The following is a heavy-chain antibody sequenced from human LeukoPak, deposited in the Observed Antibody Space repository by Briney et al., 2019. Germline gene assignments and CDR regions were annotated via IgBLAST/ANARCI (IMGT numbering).Heavy chain of an antibody. CDR1: GSTFTSNY. D-gene: IGHD5-24*01. J-gene: IGHJ5*02. CDR2: ISPSGGST. Sequence: GASVKVSCKAFGSTFTSNYMHWVRQAPGQGPEWMGVISPSGGSTTYAQKFQGRVTMTRDMATSTDYLEVSSLRSEDTAVYYCARDNSLRDTAWWFDPWGQGTLVTVSS. V-gene: IGHV1-46*01. CDR3: ARDNSLRDTAWWFDP.